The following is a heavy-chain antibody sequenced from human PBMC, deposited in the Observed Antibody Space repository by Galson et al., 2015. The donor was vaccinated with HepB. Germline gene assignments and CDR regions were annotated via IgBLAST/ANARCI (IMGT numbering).Heavy chain of an antibody. CDR3: AIGIEMVTIADP. J-gene: IGHJ5*02. V-gene: IGHV3-53*01. CDR2: IEGTGRT. CDR1: GFTVNSNY. D-gene: IGHD5-24*01. Sequence: SLRLSCAASGFTVNSNYMSWVRLTPGRGLEWVSAIEGTGRTDYADSVEGRFTISRDNSKNTLYLQMNSLRAEDTAVYYCAIGIEMVTIADPWGLGTLVTVSS.